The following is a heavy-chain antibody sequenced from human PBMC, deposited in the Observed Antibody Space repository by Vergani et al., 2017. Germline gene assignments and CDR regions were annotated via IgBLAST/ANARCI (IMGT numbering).Heavy chain of an antibody. CDR1: GFTFSSYA. Sequence: EVQLLESGGGLVQPGGSLRLSCAASGFTFSSYAMSWVRQAPGKGLEWVSAISGSGGSTYYADSVKGRFTISRDNSKNTLYLQMNSLRAEDTAVYYCAKESYDILTGYYKGVVDYWGQGTLVTVSS. V-gene: IGHV3-23*01. CDR2: ISGSGGST. J-gene: IGHJ4*02. CDR3: AKESYDILTGYYKGVVDY. D-gene: IGHD3-9*01.